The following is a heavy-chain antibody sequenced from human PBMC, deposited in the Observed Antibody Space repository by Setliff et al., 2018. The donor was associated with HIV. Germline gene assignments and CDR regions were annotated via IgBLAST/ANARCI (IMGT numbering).Heavy chain of an antibody. CDR2: INREETTE. D-gene: IGHD1-1*01. V-gene: IGHV3-11*04. Sequence: PGGSLRLSCVVSGFTFSDVWMSWVRQAPGKGLEWISYINREETTEWYADSVKGRFIISRDNAKNSLYLQMSSLRAEDTAVYFCVRDINWAFDYWGQGILVTVS. CDR1: GFTFSDVW. J-gene: IGHJ4*02. CDR3: VRDINWAFDY.